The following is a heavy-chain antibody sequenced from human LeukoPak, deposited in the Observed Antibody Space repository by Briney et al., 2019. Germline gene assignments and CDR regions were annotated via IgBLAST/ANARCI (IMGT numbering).Heavy chain of an antibody. CDR1: GFTFSSYS. CDR3: ARDRASAFDI. V-gene: IGHV3-48*01. CDR2: ISSSSSTI. Sequence: PGGSLRLSCAASGFTFSSYSMNWVRQAPGKGLEWVSYISSSSSTIYYADSVKGRFTISRDNAKNSLYLQMNSLRAEDTAVYYCARDRASAFDIWGQGTMVTVSS. J-gene: IGHJ3*02.